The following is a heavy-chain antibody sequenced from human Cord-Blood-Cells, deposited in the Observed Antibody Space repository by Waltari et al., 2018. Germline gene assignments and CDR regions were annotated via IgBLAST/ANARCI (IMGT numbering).Heavy chain of an antibody. CDR3: AREEYSYGYFDY. Sequence: QVQLQESGPGLVKPSETLSLTCTVSGGSISSYYWSWIRQPPGKGLEWIGYIYYSGSTNYHPTLQSRVTISVDTSKNQFSLKLSSVTAADTAVYYCAREEYSYGYFDYWGQGTLVTVSS. V-gene: IGHV4-59*01. CDR2: IYYSGST. D-gene: IGHD5-18*01. J-gene: IGHJ4*02. CDR1: GGSISSYY.